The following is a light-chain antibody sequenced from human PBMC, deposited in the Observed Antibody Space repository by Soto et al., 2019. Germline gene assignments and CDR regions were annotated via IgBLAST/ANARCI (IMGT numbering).Light chain of an antibody. CDR3: QQYNDYPWT. J-gene: IGKJ1*01. CDR2: DAS. Sequence: DIQMTQSPSTLPASVGDRVTITCRASQSISSWLAWYQQKPGKAPKLLIYDASSLESGVPSRFSGSGSGTEFTLTISSLQPDDFATYYCQQYNDYPWTFGQGTKVDIK. V-gene: IGKV1-5*01. CDR1: QSISSW.